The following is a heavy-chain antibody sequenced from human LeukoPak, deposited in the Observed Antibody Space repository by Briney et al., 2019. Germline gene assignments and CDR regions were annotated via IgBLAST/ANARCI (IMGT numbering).Heavy chain of an antibody. J-gene: IGHJ3*01. CDR1: GFTVRSNY. CDR3: ARDRYCSGGSCYGDAFDL. D-gene: IGHD2-15*01. Sequence: VGSLRLSCTASGFTVRSNYMSWVRQSSRKALEWVSIMFSGGRTDYAASVKGRFIISRDHSKNRLYLQMNSLRAEDTAVYYCARDRYCSGGSCYGDAFDLWGQGTMVTVSS. V-gene: IGHV3-53*01. CDR2: MFSGGRT.